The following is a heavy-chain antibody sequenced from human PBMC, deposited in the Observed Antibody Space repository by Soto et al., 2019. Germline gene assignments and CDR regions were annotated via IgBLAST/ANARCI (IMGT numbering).Heavy chain of an antibody. CDR3: AREYGGGLEL. CDR1: GGTFSTYP. CDR2: IMPLFGTV. V-gene: IGHV1-69*12. J-gene: IGHJ2*01. D-gene: IGHD1-26*01. Sequence: QVQLVQSGAEVKKPGSSVKVSCKASGGTFSTYPISWVRQAPGQGLEWMGEIMPLFGTVNYAQKFQDRVTITADESTSTTYMDLSSLRSGDTAVYYCAREYGGGLELWGRGTLVTVSS.